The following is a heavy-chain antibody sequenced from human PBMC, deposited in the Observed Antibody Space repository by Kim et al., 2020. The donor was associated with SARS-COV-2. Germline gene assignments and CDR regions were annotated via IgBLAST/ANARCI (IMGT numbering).Heavy chain of an antibody. V-gene: IGHV3-74*01. CDR1: DFTFSNYW. Sequence: GGSLRLSCAASDFTFSNYWMHWVRQAPGKGLVWVSRIKSDGSTTSYADSVKGRFTTSRDNAKNKLYLQMNSLRAEDTAVYYCTRDGYGVTIPFGYWGQGTLVNVSS. CDR3: TRDGYGVTIPFGY. D-gene: IGHD4-17*01. J-gene: IGHJ4*02. CDR2: IKSDGSTT.